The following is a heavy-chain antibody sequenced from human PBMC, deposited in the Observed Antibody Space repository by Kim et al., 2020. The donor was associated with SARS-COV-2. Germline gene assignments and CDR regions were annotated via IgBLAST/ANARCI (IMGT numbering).Heavy chain of an antibody. D-gene: IGHD4-17*01. J-gene: IGHJ5*02. V-gene: IGHV4-39*01. Sequence: SETLSLTCSVSGGSISSSISYWGWIRQPPGKGLEWIGSLSYSGRTYYNPSLKSRVTTSVDTSKNQLSLNLSSVTAADTAVYYCAGLYAYNCFDPWGQGT. CDR3: AGLYAYNCFDP. CDR2: LSYSGRT. CDR1: GGSISSSISY.